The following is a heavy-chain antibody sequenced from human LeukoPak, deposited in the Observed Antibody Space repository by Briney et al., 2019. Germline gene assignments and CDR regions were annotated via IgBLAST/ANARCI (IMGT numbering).Heavy chain of an antibody. CDR2: LSSSGSTI. J-gene: IGHJ3*02. D-gene: IGHD5-18*01. CDR3: AKDVGRKNWIQLWSTAPDAFDI. CDR1: GFTFSSYE. V-gene: IGHV3-48*03. Sequence: GGSLRLSCVASGFTFSSYEMNWVRQAPGKGLEWISYLSSSGSTIHYADSVKGRFTISRDNSKNTLYLQMNSLRAEDTAVYYCAKDVGRKNWIQLWSTAPDAFDIWGQGTMVTVSS.